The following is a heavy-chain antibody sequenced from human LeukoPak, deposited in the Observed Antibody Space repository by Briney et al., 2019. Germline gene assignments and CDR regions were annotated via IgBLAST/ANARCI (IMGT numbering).Heavy chain of an antibody. J-gene: IGHJ3*02. CDR2: ISWNSGSI. CDR1: GFTYDDYA. D-gene: IGHD1-26*01. V-gene: IGHV3-9*01. CDR3: AKDMGGSYWDDAFDI. Sequence: TGGSLRLSCAASGFTYDDYAMHWVQQAPGKDLEWVSGISWNSGSIGYADSVKGRFTISRDNAKNSLYLQMNSLRAEDTALYYCAKDMGGSYWDDAFDIWGQGTMVTVSS.